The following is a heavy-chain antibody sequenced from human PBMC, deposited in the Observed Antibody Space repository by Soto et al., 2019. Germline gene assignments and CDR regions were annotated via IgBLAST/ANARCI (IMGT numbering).Heavy chain of an antibody. D-gene: IGHD4-4*01. V-gene: IGHV1-8*01. J-gene: IGHJ6*03. CDR3: ARGRTVTTKLRQTRYYYYYMDV. CDR2: MNPNSGNT. Sequence: ASVKVSCKASGYTFTSYDINWVRQATGQGLEWMGWMNPNSGNTGYAQKFQGRVTMTRNTSISTAYMELSSLRSEDTAVYYCARGRTVTTKLRQTRYYYYYMDVWGKGTTVTVSS. CDR1: GYTFTSYD.